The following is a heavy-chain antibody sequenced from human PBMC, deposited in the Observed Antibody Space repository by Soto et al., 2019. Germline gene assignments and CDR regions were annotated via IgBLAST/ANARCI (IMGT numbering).Heavy chain of an antibody. CDR2: VYNGDTK. J-gene: IGHJ4*02. V-gene: IGHV3-66*01. CDR3: ASYGDSPY. CDR1: GFTVSDNY. Sequence: EVKLVESGGGLVQPGGSLRLSCAASGFTVSDNYMSWVRQPPGKGLEWVSVVYNGDTKYYADSVKGRFTISRDNSKNTLYLQMNSLRVEDTAVYYCASYGDSPYWGQGTLVTVSS. D-gene: IGHD4-17*01.